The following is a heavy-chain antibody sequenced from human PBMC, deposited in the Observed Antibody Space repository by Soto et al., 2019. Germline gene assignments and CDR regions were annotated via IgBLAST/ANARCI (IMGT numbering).Heavy chain of an antibody. D-gene: IGHD3-22*01. CDR2: IYASGST. J-gene: IGHJ4*02. CDR1: GGSFSSDY. CDR3: AREHPPTYYYDSSGYYPLDY. Sequence: PSETLSLTCAVYGGSFSSDYWSWIRQPAGKGLEWVGHIYASGSTNYNPSLRSRVTMSVDTSKNQFSLKLSSVTAADTAVYYCAREHPPTYYYDSSGYYPLDYWGQGTLVTVSS. V-gene: IGHV4-4*07.